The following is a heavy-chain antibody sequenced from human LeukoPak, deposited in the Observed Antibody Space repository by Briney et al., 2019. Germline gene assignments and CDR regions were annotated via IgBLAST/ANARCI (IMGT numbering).Heavy chain of an antibody. CDR3: ARNGDYSADS. V-gene: IGHV4-4*02. Sequence: GSLRLSCAASQFSVTTNYMSWVRQPPGKGLEWIGEVHHSGRTNYNPSLKSRVTMSVDKSKNQFSLKLTSVTAADTAVYYCARNGDYSADSWGQGTLLTVSS. D-gene: IGHD4-17*01. J-gene: IGHJ4*02. CDR1: QFSVTTNY. CDR2: VHHSGRT.